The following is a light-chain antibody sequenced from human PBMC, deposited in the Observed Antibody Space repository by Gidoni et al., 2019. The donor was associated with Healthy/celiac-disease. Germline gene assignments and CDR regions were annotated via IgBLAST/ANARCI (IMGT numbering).Light chain of an antibody. V-gene: IGLV1-44*01. CDR2: SNN. CDR3: AAWDDSLNGHVV. Sequence: QSVLTQPPPASGTPGPRVTISCSGSSSNIGSNTVNWYQQLPGTAPKLLIYSNNQRPSGVPDRFSGSKSGTSASLAISGLQSEDEADYYCAAWDDSLNGHVVFGGGTKLTVL. J-gene: IGLJ2*01. CDR1: SSNIGSNT.